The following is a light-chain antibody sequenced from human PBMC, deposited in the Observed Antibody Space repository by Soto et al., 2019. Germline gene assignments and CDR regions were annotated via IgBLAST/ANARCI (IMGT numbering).Light chain of an antibody. J-gene: IGKJ1*01. V-gene: IGKV1-5*01. Sequence: DIQMPQSPSTLSASIGDRVTITCRASQNINNWIAWYQQKPGKAPKFLIYDASTLESGVTSRFSGSGFGTEFSLTISSLQPDDFGSYYCQHMRTFGQGTKVEMK. CDR3: QHMRT. CDR2: DAS. CDR1: QNINNW.